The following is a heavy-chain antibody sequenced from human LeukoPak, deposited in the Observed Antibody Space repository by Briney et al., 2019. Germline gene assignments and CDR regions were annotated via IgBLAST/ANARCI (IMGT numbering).Heavy chain of an antibody. Sequence: WETLSLTCTVSGGSIRGSNYVWGWIRQPPGKGLEWIGTIYYSGSTYYSPSLKSRVTISVDTSKNQFSLKLSSVTAADTAVYYCARQALSGEPIWGQGTMVTVSS. D-gene: IGHD1-14*01. CDR3: ARQALSGEPI. J-gene: IGHJ3*02. V-gene: IGHV4-39*01. CDR2: IYYSGST. CDR1: GGSIRGSNYV.